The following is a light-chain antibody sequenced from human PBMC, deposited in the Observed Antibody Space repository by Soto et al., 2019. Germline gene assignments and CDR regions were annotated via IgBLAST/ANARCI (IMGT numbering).Light chain of an antibody. V-gene: IGKV1-9*01. J-gene: IGKJ1*01. CDR1: QGFSSY. CDR2: AAS. CDR3: QQLNSYPPWT. Sequence: IHLTQSPSSLSSSIGYRFTITCRASQGFSSYLAWYQQKPGKAPELLIYAASTLQSGVPSRFSGSGSGTDFTLTISSLQPEDFATYYCQQLNSYPPWTFGQGTKVDIK.